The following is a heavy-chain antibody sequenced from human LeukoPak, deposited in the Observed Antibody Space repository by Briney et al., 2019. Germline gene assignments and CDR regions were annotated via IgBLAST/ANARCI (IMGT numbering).Heavy chain of an antibody. J-gene: IGHJ4*02. CDR3: ARDHTAAFLDY. V-gene: IGHV3-33*01. CDR2: IWYDGSNK. D-gene: IGHD5-18*01. CDR1: GFTFSSYG. Sequence: GGPLRLSCAASGFTFSSYGMHWVRQAPGKGLEWVAVIWYDGSNKYYADSVKGRFTISRDNSKNTLYLQMNSLRAEDTAVYYCARDHTAAFLDYWGQGTLVTVCS.